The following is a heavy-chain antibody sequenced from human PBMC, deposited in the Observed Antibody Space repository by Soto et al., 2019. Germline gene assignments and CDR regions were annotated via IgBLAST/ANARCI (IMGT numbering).Heavy chain of an antibody. CDR2: IIPLFGTA. Sequence: QVQLEQSGAEVKQPGSSVRVSCKTSGGTFSTYAINWVRQAPGQGLEWMGAIIPLFGTADYSQKFQGRVTIVADESKSTAYMELRSLRSDDTAVYFCARPKGTYSSGYYYFDFWGQGTLVTVSS. D-gene: IGHD6-19*01. V-gene: IGHV1-69*01. CDR3: ARPKGTYSSGYYYFDF. CDR1: GGTFSTYA. J-gene: IGHJ4*02.